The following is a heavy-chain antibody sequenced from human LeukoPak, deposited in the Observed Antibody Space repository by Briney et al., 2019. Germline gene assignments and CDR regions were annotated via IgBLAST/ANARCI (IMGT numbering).Heavy chain of an antibody. CDR1: GGSISSYY. D-gene: IGHD3-10*01. V-gene: IGHV4-59*08. Sequence: PSETLSLTCTVSGGSISSYYWSWIRQPPGKGREWIGYIYHSGSTKYNPSLKSRVTISVDTSKNQFSLKLTSVTAADTAVYYCATNLYGSGNYFAYWGQGTLVTVSS. CDR2: IYHSGST. CDR3: ATNLYGSGNYFAY. J-gene: IGHJ4*02.